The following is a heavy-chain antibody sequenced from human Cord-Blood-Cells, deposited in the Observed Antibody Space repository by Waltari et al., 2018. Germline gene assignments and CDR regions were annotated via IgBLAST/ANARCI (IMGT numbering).Heavy chain of an antibody. J-gene: IGHJ4*02. CDR2: INHNGST. Sequence: QVQLQQWGAGLLKPSETLSLTCAVYGGSFSGYYWSWIRQPPGKGLEWIGEINHNGSTNYNPSLKSRVTISVDTSKNQFSLKLSSVTAADTAVYYCAALYCSGGSCSPERRYFDYWGQGTLVTVSS. CDR1: GGSFSGYY. CDR3: AALYCSGGSCSPERRYFDY. D-gene: IGHD2-15*01. V-gene: IGHV4-34*01.